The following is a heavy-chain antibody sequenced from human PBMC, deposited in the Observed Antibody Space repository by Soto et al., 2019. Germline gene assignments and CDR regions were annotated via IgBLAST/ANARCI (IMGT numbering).Heavy chain of an antibody. CDR2: INSDGSST. Sequence: GGSLRLSCAASGFTFSSYWMHWVRQAPGKGLVWVSRINSDGSSTSYADSVKGRFTISRDNAKNTLYLQMNSLRAEDTAVYYCARDLEAGVPAAIGYRYYYYMDVWGKGTTVTVSS. D-gene: IGHD2-2*01. J-gene: IGHJ6*03. V-gene: IGHV3-74*01. CDR3: ARDLEAGVPAAIGYRYYYYMDV. CDR1: GFTFSSYW.